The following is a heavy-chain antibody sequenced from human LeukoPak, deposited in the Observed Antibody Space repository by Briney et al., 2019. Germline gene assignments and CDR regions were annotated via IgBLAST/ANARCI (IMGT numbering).Heavy chain of an antibody. CDR3: ARGPLAFRRVAGIFS. D-gene: IGHD6-19*01. Sequence: SETLSLTCAVSGGSFNGYSYTWIRQPPGNGLEWIGEIIHSGGTSYNPSLKSRLTISVDTSRKQFSLKLTSVTAADTALYFCARGPLAFRRVAGIFSWGRGTQVTVSS. J-gene: IGHJ5*02. V-gene: IGHV4-34*01. CDR2: IIHSGGT. CDR1: GGSFNGYS.